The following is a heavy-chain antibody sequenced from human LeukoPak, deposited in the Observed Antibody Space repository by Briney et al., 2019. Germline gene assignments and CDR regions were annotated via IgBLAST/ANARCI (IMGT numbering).Heavy chain of an antibody. CDR2: IYYSGST. V-gene: IGHV4-59*08. CDR1: GGSVSSYY. Sequence: SETLSLTCTVSGGSVSSYYLSWIRQPPGKGLEWIGYIYYSGSTNYNPSLKSRVTISVDTSKNQLSLKLSSVTAADTAVYYCASNYYGSGSLDYWGQGNLVTVSS. D-gene: IGHD3-10*01. CDR3: ASNYYGSGSLDY. J-gene: IGHJ4*02.